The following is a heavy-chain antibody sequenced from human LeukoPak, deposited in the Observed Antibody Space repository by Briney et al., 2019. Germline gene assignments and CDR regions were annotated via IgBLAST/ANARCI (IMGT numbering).Heavy chain of an antibody. D-gene: IGHD2-15*01. CDR2: IKQDGSEK. Sequence: PGGSLRLSCAASGFTFSSYWMSWVRQAPGKGLEWVANIKQDGSEKYYVDSVKGRFTISRDNAKNSLYLQMNSLRAEDTAVYYCAREMVVAAHPFDYWGQGTLVTVSS. CDR3: AREMVVAAHPFDY. CDR1: GFTFSSYW. J-gene: IGHJ4*02. V-gene: IGHV3-7*01.